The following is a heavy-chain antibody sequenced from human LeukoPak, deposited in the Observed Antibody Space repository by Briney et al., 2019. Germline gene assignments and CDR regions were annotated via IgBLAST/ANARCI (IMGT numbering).Heavy chain of an antibody. Sequence: PSETLSLTCSVSGGSIRSTTYYWGWIRQPPGKGLEWIGSIYYSGNTYYSPSLMSRVTISVDTSKNQFSLKLSSVTAADTAVYYCARDLAVTSYYFDYWGQGTLVTVSS. CDR2: IYYSGNT. J-gene: IGHJ4*02. CDR1: GGSIRSTTYY. V-gene: IGHV4-39*07. CDR3: ARDLAVTSYYFDY. D-gene: IGHD2-21*02.